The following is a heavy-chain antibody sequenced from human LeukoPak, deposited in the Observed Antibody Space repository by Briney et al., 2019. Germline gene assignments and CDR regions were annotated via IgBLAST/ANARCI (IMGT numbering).Heavy chain of an antibody. CDR2: ISAYNGNT. Sequence: ASVKVSCKASGYTFTSYGISWVRQAPGQGLEWMGWISAYNGNTNYAQKLQGRVTMTTDTSTSTTYMELRSLTSDDTAVYYCARDPVSGYSSSWYRPSYYYYGMDVWGQGTTVTVSS. CDR1: GYTFTSYG. CDR3: ARDPVSGYSSSWYRPSYYYYGMDV. D-gene: IGHD6-13*01. V-gene: IGHV1-18*01. J-gene: IGHJ6*02.